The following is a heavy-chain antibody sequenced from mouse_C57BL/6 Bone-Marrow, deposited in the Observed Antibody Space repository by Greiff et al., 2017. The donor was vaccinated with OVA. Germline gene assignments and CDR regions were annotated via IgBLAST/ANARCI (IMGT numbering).Heavy chain of an antibody. J-gene: IGHJ3*01. CDR3: ARDFFFAY. CDR1: GYSITSGYY. CDR2: ISYDGSN. V-gene: IGHV3-6*01. Sequence: EESGPGLVKPSQSLSLTCSVTGYSITSGYYWNWIRQFPGNKLEWMGYISYDGSNNYNPSLKNRISITRDTSKNQFFLKLNSVTTEDTATYYCARDFFFAYWGQGTLVTVSA.